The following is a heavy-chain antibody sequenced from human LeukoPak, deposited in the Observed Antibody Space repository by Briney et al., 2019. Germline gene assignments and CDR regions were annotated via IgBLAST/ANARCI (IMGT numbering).Heavy chain of an antibody. J-gene: IGHJ4*02. CDR3: TTDGVTYYYDSSGYYYVHYFDY. D-gene: IGHD3-22*01. V-gene: IGHV3-15*01. CDR2: IRSKTDGGTT. Sequence: PGGSLRLSCAVSGFTFTNAWMSWVRQAPGKGLEWVGRIRSKTDGGTTDYAAPVKGRFTISRDDSKNTLYLQMNSLKTEDTAVYYCTTDGVTYYYDSSGYYYVHYFDYWGQGTLVTVSS. CDR1: GFTFTNAW.